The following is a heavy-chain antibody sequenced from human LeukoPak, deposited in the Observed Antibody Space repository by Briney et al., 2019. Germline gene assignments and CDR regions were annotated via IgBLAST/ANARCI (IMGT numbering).Heavy chain of an antibody. CDR1: GFTFSSYA. CDR3: AKRIGPQIYDMPLLN. D-gene: IGHD3-9*01. V-gene: IGHV3-23*01. Sequence: GGSRRLSCAASGFTFSSYAMSWVRQAPGKGPEWVSAISGSGGSTYYADSVKGRFTISRDNSKNTLYLQMNSLRAEDTAVYYCAKRIGPQIYDMPLLNWGQGTLVTVSS. CDR2: ISGSGGST. J-gene: IGHJ4*02.